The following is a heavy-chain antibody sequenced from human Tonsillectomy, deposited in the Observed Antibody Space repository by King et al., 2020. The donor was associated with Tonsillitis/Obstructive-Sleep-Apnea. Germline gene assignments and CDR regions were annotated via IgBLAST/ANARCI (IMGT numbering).Heavy chain of an antibody. V-gene: IGHV1-69*01. CDR1: GGTFSSYA. Sequence: QLVQSGAEVKKPGSSVKVSCKASGGTFSSYAISWVRQAPGQGLEWMGGIIPIFGTANYAQKSQGRVTITADESTSTAYMGLSSLRSEDTAVYYWARGYCSSTSCFLFDYWGQGTLVTVSS. J-gene: IGHJ4*02. CDR2: IIPIFGTA. CDR3: ARGYCSSTSCFLFDY. D-gene: IGHD2-2*01.